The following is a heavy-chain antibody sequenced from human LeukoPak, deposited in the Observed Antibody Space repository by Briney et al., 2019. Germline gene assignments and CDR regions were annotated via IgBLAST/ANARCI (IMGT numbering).Heavy chain of an antibody. V-gene: IGHV3-30*04. CDR1: GFTFSSYA. Sequence: PGRSLRLSCAASGFTFSSYAMHWVRQAPGKGLEWVAVISYDGSNKYYADSVKGRFTISRDNSKNMLYLQMNSLRAEDTAVYYCARDWGSIVVVPAAPENYFDYWGQGTLVTVSS. CDR3: ARDWGSIVVVPAAPENYFDY. CDR2: ISYDGSNK. J-gene: IGHJ4*02. D-gene: IGHD2-2*01.